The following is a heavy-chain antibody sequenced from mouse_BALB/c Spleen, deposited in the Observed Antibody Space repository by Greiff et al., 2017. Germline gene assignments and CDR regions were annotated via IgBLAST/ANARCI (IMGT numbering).Heavy chain of an antibody. Sequence: QVQLKESGAELVRPGASVTLSCKASGYTFTDYEMHWVKQTPVHGLEWIGAIDPETGGTAYNQKFKGKATLTADKSSSTAYMELRSLTSEDSAVYYCTRRYWFAYWGQGTLVTVSA. CDR3: TRRYWFAY. CDR2: IDPETGGT. V-gene: IGHV1-15*01. J-gene: IGHJ3*01. D-gene: IGHD2-14*01. CDR1: GYTFTDYE.